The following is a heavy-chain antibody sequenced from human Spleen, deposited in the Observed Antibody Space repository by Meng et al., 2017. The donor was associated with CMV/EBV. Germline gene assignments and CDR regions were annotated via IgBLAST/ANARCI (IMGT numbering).Heavy chain of an antibody. D-gene: IGHD3-22*01. CDR3: ARVSSGYYKYFQH. CDR2: IYYSGST. Sequence: SETLSLTCTVSGGSISSSSYYWGWILQPPGKGLEWIGSIYYSGSTYYNPSLKSRVTISVDTSKNQFSLKLSSVTAADTAVYYCARVSSGYYKYFQHWGQGTLVTVSS. CDR1: GGSISSSSYY. V-gene: IGHV4-39*01. J-gene: IGHJ1*01.